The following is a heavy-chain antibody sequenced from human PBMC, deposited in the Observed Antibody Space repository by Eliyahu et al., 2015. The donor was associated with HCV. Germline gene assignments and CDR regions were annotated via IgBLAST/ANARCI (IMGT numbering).Heavy chain of an antibody. Sequence: EVQLVESGGGLVQPGGSLRLSCAASGFTFSXYWMTWVRQAPGKGLEWVANIKEDGSEKYYVDSVKGRFTISRDNAKNSLYLQMNTLRAEETAVYYCARSAFGGNPIPAADYWGQGTLVTVSS. CDR1: GFTFSXYW. J-gene: IGHJ4*02. CDR3: ARSAFGGNPIPAADY. D-gene: IGHD4-23*01. CDR2: IKEDGSEK. V-gene: IGHV3-7*01.